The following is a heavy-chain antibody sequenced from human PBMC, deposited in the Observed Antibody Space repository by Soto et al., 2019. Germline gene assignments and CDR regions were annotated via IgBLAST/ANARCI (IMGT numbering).Heavy chain of an antibody. CDR2: ISGSGSYI. CDR1: GFIFSSYS. CDR3: AFAGSGSYSNVPDAFDI. J-gene: IGHJ3*02. Sequence: PGGSLRLSCAASGFIFSSYSMNWVRQAPGKGLEWVSSISGSGSYIYYADSVKGRFTISRDNAKNSLYLQMNSLRVEDTAVYYCAFAGSGSYSNVPDAFDIWGQGTMVTVSS. V-gene: IGHV3-21*01. D-gene: IGHD3-10*01.